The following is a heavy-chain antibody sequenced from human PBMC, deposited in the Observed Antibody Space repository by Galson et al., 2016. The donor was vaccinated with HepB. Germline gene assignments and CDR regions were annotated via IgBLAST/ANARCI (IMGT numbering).Heavy chain of an antibody. CDR1: GFTFSYYG. Sequence: SLRLSCAASGFTFSYYGMHWVRQAPGKGLAWVAVISYDGSNKYYADSVKGRITISRDNSKNTLYLQMNSLRAEDTAVYYCAKEVEDRVATTDYYSGMDVWGIRTTVTVSA. CDR2: ISYDGSNK. J-gene: IGHJ6*04. D-gene: IGHD5-12*01. V-gene: IGHV3-30*18. CDR3: AKEVEDRVATTDYYSGMDV.